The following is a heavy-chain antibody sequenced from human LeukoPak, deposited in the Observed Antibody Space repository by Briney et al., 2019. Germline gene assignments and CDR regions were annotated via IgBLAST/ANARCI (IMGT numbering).Heavy chain of an antibody. V-gene: IGHV3-66*01. CDR2: NYSGGST. CDR3: ARDQPYSSGWILFQH. D-gene: IGHD6-19*01. J-gene: IGHJ1*01. Sequence: GGSLRLSCAASGFTVSSNYMSWVRQAPGKGLEWVSVNYSGGSTYYADSVKGRFTISRDNSKNTLYLQMNSLRAEDTAVYYCARDQPYSSGWILFQHWGQGTLVTVSS. CDR1: GFTVSSNY.